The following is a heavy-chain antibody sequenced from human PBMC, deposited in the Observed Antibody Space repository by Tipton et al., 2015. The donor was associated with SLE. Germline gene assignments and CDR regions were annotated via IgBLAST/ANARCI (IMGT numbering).Heavy chain of an antibody. CDR2: ISAYNGNT. Sequence: SCAASGFTLSSYWISWVRQAPGQGLEWMGWISAYNGNTNYAQKLQGRVTMTTDTSTSTAYMELRSLRSDDTAVYYCARDLVVVVAAPSYWGQGTLVTVSS. J-gene: IGHJ4*02. V-gene: IGHV1-18*01. CDR1: GFTLSSYW. CDR3: ARDLVVVVAAPSY. D-gene: IGHD2-15*01.